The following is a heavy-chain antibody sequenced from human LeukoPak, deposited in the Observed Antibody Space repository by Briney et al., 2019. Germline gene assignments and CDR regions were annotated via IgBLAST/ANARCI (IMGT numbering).Heavy chain of an antibody. CDR2: TYYRSKRSN. CDR3: ARGSNDNRDYAFDY. D-gene: IGHD4-17*01. V-gene: IGHV6-1*01. CDR1: GDSLPSNSAA. J-gene: IGHJ4*02. Sequence: SHTLSLTYAISGDSLPSNSAAWNWIRQSPSRGLEWLGRTYYRSKRSNNFAVSVKSRITINSDTSKHQFALHVNSVTPQDTAVYYCARGSNDNRDYAFDYWGQGTLVTVSS.